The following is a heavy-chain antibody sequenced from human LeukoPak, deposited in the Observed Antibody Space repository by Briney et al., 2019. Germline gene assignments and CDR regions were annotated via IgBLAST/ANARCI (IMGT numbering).Heavy chain of an antibody. D-gene: IGHD4-17*01. V-gene: IGHV3-21*01. Sequence: GGSLRLSCAASGFTFSSYTINCVRQAPGKGLEWVSSISSGSTNIYYADSVKGRFTISRDNAKNSLYLQMNSLRDEDTAVYYCARGRDSDYAFDYWGQGTLVAVSS. CDR3: ARGRDSDYAFDY. CDR2: ISSGSTNI. CDR1: GFTFSSYT. J-gene: IGHJ4*02.